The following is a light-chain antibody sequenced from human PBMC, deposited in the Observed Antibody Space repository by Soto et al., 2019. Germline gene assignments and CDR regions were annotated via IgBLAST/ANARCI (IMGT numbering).Light chain of an antibody. V-gene: IGKV3D-15*01. CDR1: QSVSHN. CDR2: CES. J-gene: IGKJ5*01. CDR3: QQYKSWPIT. Sequence: EIVMTQSPATLSVCPGERGSLSCRASQSVSHNLAWYQQKPGQAPRRVGYCESTWATGVPPRFTGSGSGTEFTLKIRGLQSEDFAVYYCQQYKSWPITFGQGTRLEIK.